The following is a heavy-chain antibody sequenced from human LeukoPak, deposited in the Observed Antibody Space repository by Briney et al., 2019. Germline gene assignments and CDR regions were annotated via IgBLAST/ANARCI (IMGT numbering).Heavy chain of an antibody. Sequence: ASVMVSCTTSGYTFTGYYIHWVRQAPPQGLVWMGRLNPHDGGTDYAQKFQGRVTMTRDMSTTTVFMELSSLTSDDTAVYFCARYNTNLDYWGQGSLVTVSS. CDR2: LNPHDGGT. CDR3: ARYNTNLDY. J-gene: IGHJ4*02. CDR1: GYTFTGYY. V-gene: IGHV1-2*06. D-gene: IGHD1-1*01.